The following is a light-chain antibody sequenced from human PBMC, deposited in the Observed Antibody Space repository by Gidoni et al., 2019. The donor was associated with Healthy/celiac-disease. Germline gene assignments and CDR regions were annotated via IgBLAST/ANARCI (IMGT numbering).Light chain of an antibody. Sequence: QSALTPPASVSGSPGQSITISCTGTSSDAGGYNDVSWSQQHPGKAPKLMIYDVSNRPSGVSNRFSGSKSGNTASLTISGLQAEDEADYYCSSYTSSSTLGVVFGGGTKLTVL. CDR2: DVS. J-gene: IGLJ2*01. V-gene: IGLV2-14*01. CDR1: SSDAGGYND. CDR3: SSYTSSSTLGVV.